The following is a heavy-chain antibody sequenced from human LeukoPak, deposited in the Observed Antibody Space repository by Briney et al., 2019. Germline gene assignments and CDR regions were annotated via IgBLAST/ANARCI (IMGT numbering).Heavy chain of an antibody. V-gene: IGHV3-11*01. D-gene: IGHD6-13*01. J-gene: IGHJ3*02. Sequence: PGGSLRLSCAASGFTVSSNYMSWIRQAPGKGLEWLSYISRGGSTTYYVDSVKGRFTISRDNAKNSLYLQLNSLRAEDTAVYHCVRGVSISSSWYNDIWGQGTMVIVSS. CDR2: ISRGGSTT. CDR3: VRGVSISSSWYNDI. CDR1: GFTVSSNY.